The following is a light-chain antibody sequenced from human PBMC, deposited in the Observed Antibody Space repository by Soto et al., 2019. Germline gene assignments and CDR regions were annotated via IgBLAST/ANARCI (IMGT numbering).Light chain of an antibody. CDR1: RSVSTY. J-gene: IGKJ1*01. V-gene: IGKV3-11*01. CDR3: QDRSSWPLGT. Sequence: DIVLTQSPATLSLSPGERATLSCRARRSVSTYLAWYQQKPGQAPRLLIYDASTRDYDVPARFSGSGSGTDFTLTISGLEPEDSAIYYCQDRSSWPLGTFGQGTKVDIK. CDR2: DAS.